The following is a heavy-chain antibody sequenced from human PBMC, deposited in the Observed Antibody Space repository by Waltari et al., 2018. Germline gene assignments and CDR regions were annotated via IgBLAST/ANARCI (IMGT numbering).Heavy chain of an antibody. Sequence: QVQLQESGPGLVKPSETLSLTCTVSGGSISSYYWSWIRQPPGKGLEWIGYIYYSGSTNYNPSLKSRVTISVDTSKNQFSLKLSSVTAADTAVYYCARWSRTTWFREAKIDYWGQGTLVTVSS. D-gene: IGHD3-10*01. V-gene: IGHV4-59*01. CDR3: ARWSRTTWFREAKIDY. CDR1: GGSISSYY. J-gene: IGHJ4*02. CDR2: IYYSGST.